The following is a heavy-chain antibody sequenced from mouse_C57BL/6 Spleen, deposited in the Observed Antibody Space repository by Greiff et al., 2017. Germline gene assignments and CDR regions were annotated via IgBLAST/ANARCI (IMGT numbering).Heavy chain of an antibody. Sequence: QVQLQQPGAELVKPGASVKMSCKASGYTFTSYWITWVKQRPGQGLEWIGDIYPGSGSTNYNEKFKSKATLTVDTSSSTAYMQLSSLTSEDSAVYYCARSEYYYGSSWGAMDYWGQGTSVTVSS. CDR3: ARSEYYYGSSWGAMDY. J-gene: IGHJ4*01. D-gene: IGHD1-1*01. V-gene: IGHV1-55*01. CDR2: IYPGSGST. CDR1: GYTFTSYW.